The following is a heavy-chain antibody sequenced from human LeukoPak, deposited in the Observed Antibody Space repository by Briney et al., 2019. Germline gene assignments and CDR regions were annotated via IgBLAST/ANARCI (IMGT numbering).Heavy chain of an antibody. J-gene: IGHJ2*01. D-gene: IGHD3-22*01. CDR3: ARDRDSSGLRDFDL. CDR1: GGSISSYY. CDR2: IYYSGNT. Sequence: PLETLSLTCTVSGGSISSYYWSWIRQPPGKGLEWIGYIYYSGNTNYNPSLKSRVSISIDTSKNQFSLQLSSVTAADTAVYYCARDRDSSGLRDFDLWGRGTLVTVSA. V-gene: IGHV4-59*01.